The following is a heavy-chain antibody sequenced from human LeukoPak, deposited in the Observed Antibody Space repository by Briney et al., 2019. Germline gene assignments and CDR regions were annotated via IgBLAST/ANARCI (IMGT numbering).Heavy chain of an antibody. CDR3: AKDLGSAITSALVLDV. V-gene: IGHV3-9*01. Sequence: GGSLRLSRAASGFTFDDYAMHWVRQAPGKGLEWVSGITWNRDNIGYGDSVKGRFTISRDNVKNALYLQMNSLRPEDTALYYCAKDLGSAITSALVLDVWGQGTTVIVSS. CDR1: GFTFDDYA. J-gene: IGHJ6*02. D-gene: IGHD2-15*01. CDR2: ITWNRDNI.